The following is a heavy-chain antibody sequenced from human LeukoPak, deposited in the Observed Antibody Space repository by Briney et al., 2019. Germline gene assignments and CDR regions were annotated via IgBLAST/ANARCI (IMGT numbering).Heavy chain of an antibody. Sequence: ASVKVSCKASGYTFTGYYMRWVRQAPGQGLEWMGWINPNSGGTNYAQKFQGRVTMTRDTSISTAYMELSRLRSDDTAVYYCARDLWDYYYYYYMDVWGKGTTVTVPS. J-gene: IGHJ6*03. CDR1: GYTFTGYY. CDR2: INPNSGGT. D-gene: IGHD3-10*01. V-gene: IGHV1-2*02. CDR3: ARDLWDYYYYYYMDV.